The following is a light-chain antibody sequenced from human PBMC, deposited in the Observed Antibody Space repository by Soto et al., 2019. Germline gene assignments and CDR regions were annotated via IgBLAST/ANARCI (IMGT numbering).Light chain of an antibody. CDR3: QRYGSSPQDT. V-gene: IGKV3-20*01. Sequence: EIVLTQSPGTLSLSPGERATLSCRASQSISTSYLAWYQQKPGQAPRLLIYDSPNRATGIPDRFSGSGSGTDFTLTITSLEPEDFAVYDCQRYGSSPQDTFGQGTKLDIK. CDR1: QSISTSY. J-gene: IGKJ1*01. CDR2: DSP.